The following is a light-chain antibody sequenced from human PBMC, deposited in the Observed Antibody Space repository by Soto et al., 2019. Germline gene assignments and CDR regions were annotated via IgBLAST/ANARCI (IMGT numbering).Light chain of an antibody. Sequence: QSVLTQPASVSGSPGQSITISCTGTSSDVGGYNYVSWYQQHPGKAPKLMIYDVSNRPSGVSNRFSGSKSGNTASLTISGLQAEDEADYYCSSYTSSSTRDRVFGGGTKLTVL. J-gene: IGLJ2*01. CDR1: SSDVGGYNY. CDR3: SSYTSSSTRDRV. CDR2: DVS. V-gene: IGLV2-14*01.